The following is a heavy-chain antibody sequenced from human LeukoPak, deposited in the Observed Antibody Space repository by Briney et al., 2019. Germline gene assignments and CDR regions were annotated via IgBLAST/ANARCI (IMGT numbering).Heavy chain of an antibody. D-gene: IGHD1-1*01. CDR1: GGSFSAYY. V-gene: IGHV4-34*01. J-gene: IGHJ4*03. CDR3: ARGPTISETGYFDY. Sequence: SETLSLTCAVYGGSFSAYYWSWIRQSPGKGLEWIAEINHRGDTNYNPSVKSRVRISVETSKNQFSLKVTSLTAADTAVYYCARGPTISETGYFDYWGQGTLVTVSS. CDR2: INHRGDT.